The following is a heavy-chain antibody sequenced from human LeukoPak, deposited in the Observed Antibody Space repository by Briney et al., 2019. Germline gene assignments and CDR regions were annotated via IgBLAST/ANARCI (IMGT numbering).Heavy chain of an antibody. V-gene: IGHV3-23*01. CDR3: AKVDYGDYGYFDY. Sequence: GGSLRLSCAASGFTFSSYAMSWVRQAPGKGREWVSAISGSGGSTYYADSVKGRFTISRDNSKNTLYLQMNSLRAEDTAVYYCAKVDYGDYGYFDYWGQGTLVTVSS. D-gene: IGHD4-17*01. CDR2: ISGSGGST. J-gene: IGHJ4*02. CDR1: GFTFSSYA.